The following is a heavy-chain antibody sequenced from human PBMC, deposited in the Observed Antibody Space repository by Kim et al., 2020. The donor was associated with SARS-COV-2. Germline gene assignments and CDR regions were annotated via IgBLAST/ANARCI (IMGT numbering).Heavy chain of an antibody. CDR2: IYPGDSDT. V-gene: IGHV5-51*01. D-gene: IGHD3-16*02. Sequence: GESLKICCKGSGYSFTSYWIGWVRQMPGKGLEWMGIIYPGDSDTRYSPSFQGQVTISADKSIGTAYLQWSSLKASDTAMYYCAREGGDYDYVWGSYRYPDYWGQGTLVTVSS. CDR1: GYSFTSYW. CDR3: AREGGDYDYVWGSYRYPDY. J-gene: IGHJ4*02.